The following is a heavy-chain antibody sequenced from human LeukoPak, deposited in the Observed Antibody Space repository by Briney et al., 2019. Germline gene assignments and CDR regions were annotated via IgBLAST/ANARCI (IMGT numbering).Heavy chain of an antibody. Sequence: GWSLRLSCAASGFSFSTYGMHWVRQAPGKGLEWVALIWNAGTNTYYADSAKGRFTISRDNSKNTLYLQTNSLRAEDTAVYYCAGDTPPGGDYYFDYWGPGTLVIVSS. J-gene: IGHJ4*02. D-gene: IGHD3-16*01. CDR1: GFSFSTYG. CDR2: IWNAGTNT. V-gene: IGHV3-33*01. CDR3: AGDTPPGGDYYFDY.